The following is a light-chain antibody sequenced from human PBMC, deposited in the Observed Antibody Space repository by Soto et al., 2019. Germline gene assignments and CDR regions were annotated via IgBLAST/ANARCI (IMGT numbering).Light chain of an antibody. J-gene: IGKJ1*01. V-gene: IGKV3-20*01. CDR3: QQYGRSPT. Sequence: DIVMTQSPATLSVAPGERVTFSCRASQGVSRKLAWYQHKPGQAPRLLISGASTGATGIPDRFSGSGSGTDFTLTISRLEPEDFVVYYCQQYGRSPTFGQGTKVDI. CDR1: QGVSRK. CDR2: GAS.